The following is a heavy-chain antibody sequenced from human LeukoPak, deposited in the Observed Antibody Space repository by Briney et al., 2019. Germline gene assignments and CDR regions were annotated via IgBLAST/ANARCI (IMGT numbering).Heavy chain of an antibody. D-gene: IGHD3-22*01. CDR2: IYYSGRT. V-gene: IGHV4-59*01. J-gene: IGHJ2*01. CDR1: GGSISSYY. CDR3: ARDLPYYDSSGYNYWYFDL. Sequence: SETLSLTCTDSGGSISSYYWSWIRQPPGKGLEWIGYIYYSGRTNYNPSLKSRVAISVDTSKNQLSLKLSSVTAADTAVYYCARDLPYYDSSGYNYWYFDLWGRGTLVTVSS.